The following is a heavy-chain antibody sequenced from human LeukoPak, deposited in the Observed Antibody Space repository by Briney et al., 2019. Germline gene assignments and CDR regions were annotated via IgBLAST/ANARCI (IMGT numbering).Heavy chain of an antibody. D-gene: IGHD4/OR15-4a*01. J-gene: IGHJ6*03. Sequence: SETLSLTCTVSGGSISSSSYYWGWIRQPPGKGLEWIGSIYYSGSTYYNPSLKSRVIISVDTSKNQFSLKLSSVTAADTAVYYCARDLLYGGYYYTDVWGKGTTVTVSS. V-gene: IGHV4-39*07. CDR1: GGSISSSSYY. CDR2: IYYSGST. CDR3: ARDLLYGGYYYTDV.